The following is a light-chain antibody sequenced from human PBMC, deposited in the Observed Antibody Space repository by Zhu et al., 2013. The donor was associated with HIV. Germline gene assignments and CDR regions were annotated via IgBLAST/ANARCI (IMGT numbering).Light chain of an antibody. Sequence: ETVMTQSPAFLSVSPGERVTLSCRASQTINNNLAWYQQKPGQAPRLLIYNVSTRANDVPARFGGGGSGTHFTLIISSLHSEVFWCFITVHQYDDGRLLSFGPGTKVDIK. J-gene: IGKJ3*01. CDR2: NVS. CDR1: QTINNN. CDR3: HQYDDGRLLS. V-gene: IGKV3-15*01.